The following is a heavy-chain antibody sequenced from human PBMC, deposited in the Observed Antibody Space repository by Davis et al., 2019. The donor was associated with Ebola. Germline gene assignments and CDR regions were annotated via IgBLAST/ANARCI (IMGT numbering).Heavy chain of an antibody. V-gene: IGHV3-23*01. CDR3: SKEGQTGTLKH. CDR2: ISGDGYET. CDR1: GFGFSSYA. J-gene: IGHJ4*02. D-gene: IGHD1-1*01. Sequence: PGGSLRLSCVASGFGFSSYAMTWVRRTPGKGLEWVSAISGDGYETYYADSVKGRFTVSRDNSKKTVYLQMNSLRAEDTAVYYCSKEGQTGTLKHWGQGTLVTVSS.